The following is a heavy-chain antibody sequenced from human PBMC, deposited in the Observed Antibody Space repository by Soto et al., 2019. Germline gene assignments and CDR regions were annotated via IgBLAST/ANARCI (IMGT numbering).Heavy chain of an antibody. Sequence: SVKVSCKASGGTFSSYAISCVRQAPGQGLEWMGGIIPIFGTANYAQKFQGRVTITADESTSTAYMELSSLRSEDTAVYYCARAGYYDILTGPRTIDYWGQGTLVTVSS. V-gene: IGHV1-69*13. CDR2: IIPIFGTA. D-gene: IGHD3-9*01. CDR3: ARAGYYDILTGPRTIDY. J-gene: IGHJ4*02. CDR1: GGTFSSYA.